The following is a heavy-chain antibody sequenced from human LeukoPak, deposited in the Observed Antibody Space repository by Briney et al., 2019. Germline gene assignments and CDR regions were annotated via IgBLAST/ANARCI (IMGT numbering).Heavy chain of an antibody. CDR3: ARDQLSRGVWFDP. V-gene: IGHV1-46*01. J-gene: IGHJ5*02. CDR2: INPSGGST. CDR1: GYTFTGYY. Sequence: RASVKVSCKASGYTFTGYYMHWVRQAPGQGLEWMGIINPSGGSTSYAQKFQGRVTMTRDMSTSTDYMELSSLRSDDTAVYYCARDQLSRGVWFDPWGQGTLVTVSS. D-gene: IGHD1-1*01.